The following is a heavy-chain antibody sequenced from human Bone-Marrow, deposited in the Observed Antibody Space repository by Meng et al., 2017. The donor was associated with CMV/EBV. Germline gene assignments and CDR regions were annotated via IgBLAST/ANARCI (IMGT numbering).Heavy chain of an antibody. V-gene: IGHV5-51*01. CDR3: ARHEHCSSTSCYMGEAFDI. Sequence: GESLKIFCKGSGYSFTSYWIGWVRQMPGKGLEWMGIIYPGDSDTRYSPSFQGQVTISADKSISTAYLQWSSLKASDTAMYYCARHEHCSSTSCYMGEAFDIWDHGTMVTAS. CDR2: IYPGDSDT. J-gene: IGHJ3*02. CDR1: GYSFTSYW. D-gene: IGHD2-2*02.